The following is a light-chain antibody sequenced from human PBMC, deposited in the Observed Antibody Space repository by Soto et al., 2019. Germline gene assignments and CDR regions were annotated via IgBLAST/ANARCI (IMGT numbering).Light chain of an antibody. J-gene: IGKJ5*01. Sequence: EIVLTQSPATLSLSPGERATLSCRASQSVSSYLAWYQQKPGQAPRLLIYDASNRATGIPARFSGSGSGTDFTLTISSLEPEDFAVYYCQQRSNGPITFGQGTRLEI. CDR1: QSVSSY. CDR3: QQRSNGPIT. V-gene: IGKV3-11*01. CDR2: DAS.